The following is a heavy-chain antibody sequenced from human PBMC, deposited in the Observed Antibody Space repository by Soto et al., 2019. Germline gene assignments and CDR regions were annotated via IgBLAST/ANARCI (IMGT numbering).Heavy chain of an antibody. D-gene: IGHD6-13*01. CDR2: INTANGNT. V-gene: IGHV1-3*04. Sequence: QVPLVQSGAEVKKPGASVTISCKASGYSFTTYYMHWLRQAPGQRPEWMGWINTANGNTQYSQKFQGRVTFTRDTSASTAYMELKNLISEDTAVYYSAKDPDGQRWYDWLDPWGQGTRVAVSS. J-gene: IGHJ5*02. CDR3: AKDPDGQRWYDWLDP. CDR1: GYSFTTYY.